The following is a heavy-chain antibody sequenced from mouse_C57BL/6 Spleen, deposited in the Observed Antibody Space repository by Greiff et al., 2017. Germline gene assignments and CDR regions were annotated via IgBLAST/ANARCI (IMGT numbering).Heavy chain of an antibody. Sequence: QVQLQQSGAELVKPGASVKISCKASGYAFSSYWMNWVKQRPGKGLEWIGQIYPGDGDTNYNGKFKGKATLTADKSSSTAYMQLSSLTSEDSAVYFCARGVYDGYQEYFDVWGTGTTVTVSS. J-gene: IGHJ1*03. CDR1: GYAFSSYW. CDR2: IYPGDGDT. V-gene: IGHV1-80*01. CDR3: ARGVYDGYQEYFDV. D-gene: IGHD2-3*01.